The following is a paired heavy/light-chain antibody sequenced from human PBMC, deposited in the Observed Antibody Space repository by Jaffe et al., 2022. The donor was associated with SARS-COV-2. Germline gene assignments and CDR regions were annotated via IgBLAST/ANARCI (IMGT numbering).Heavy chain of an antibody. CDR2: IKSKIHGGAI. CDR3: TTVKPHCSRGTCPPDQ. D-gene: IGHD2-15*01. Sequence: EVQLVESGGALVKPGGSLRLSCAPSGFMFSNVWMSWVRQAPGKGLEWVGRIKSKIHGGAIDYGAPVRGRFTISGDDSTNTLYLHMNNLKTEDTAVYYCTTVKPHCSRGTCPPDQWGQGTLVTVSS. J-gene: IGHJ4*01. V-gene: IGHV3-15*02. CDR1: GFMFSNVW.
Light chain of an antibody. CDR3: LLSYSGIWV. V-gene: IGLV7-46*01. CDR2: DTE. Sequence: QAVVTQEPSLTVSPGGTVTLTCGSSTGPVTSGHFTYWFQQKPGQAPRTLIWDTENRHSWTPARFSGSLLGGKAALALSGAQPEDEADYYCLLSYSGIWVFGGGTRLTV. CDR1: TGPVTSGHF. J-gene: IGLJ3*02.